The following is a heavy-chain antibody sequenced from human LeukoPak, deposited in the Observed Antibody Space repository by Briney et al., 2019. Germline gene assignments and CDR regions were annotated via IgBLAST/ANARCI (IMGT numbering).Heavy chain of an antibody. CDR3: ARGRQGYYDSSGFNY. V-gene: IGHV1-8*03. Sequence: ASVKVSCKASGYTFTGYYMHWVRQAPGQGLEWMGWMNPNSGNTGYAQKFQGRVTITRNTSISTAYMELSSLRSEDTAVYYCARGRQGYYDSSGFNYWGQGTLVTVSS. D-gene: IGHD3-22*01. CDR1: GYTFTGYY. CDR2: MNPNSGNT. J-gene: IGHJ4*02.